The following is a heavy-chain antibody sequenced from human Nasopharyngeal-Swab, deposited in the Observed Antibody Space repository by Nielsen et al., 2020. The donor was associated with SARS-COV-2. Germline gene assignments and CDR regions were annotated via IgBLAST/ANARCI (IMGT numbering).Heavy chain of an antibody. V-gene: IGHV3-53*01. CDR2: IYSGGST. J-gene: IGHJ6*02. CDR1: GFTVSSNY. D-gene: IGHD6-13*01. CDR3: ARDRQGIAAAGNNYYYGMDV. Sequence: GESLKISCAASGFTVSSNYMSWVRQAPGKGLEWVSVIYSGGSTYYADSVKGRFTISRDNSKNTLYLQMNSLRAEDTAVYYCARDRQGIAAAGNNYYYGMDVWGQGTTVTVYS.